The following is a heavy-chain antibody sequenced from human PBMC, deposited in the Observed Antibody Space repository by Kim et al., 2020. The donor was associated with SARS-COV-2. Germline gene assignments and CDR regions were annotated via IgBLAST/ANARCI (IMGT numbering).Heavy chain of an antibody. CDR3: ARTSDYYDSSAGAFDI. J-gene: IGHJ3*02. V-gene: IGHV4-28*01. Sequence: SLKSRVTMSVDTSKNQFSLKLSSVTAVDTAVYYCARTSDYYDSSAGAFDIWGQGTMVTVSS. D-gene: IGHD3-22*01.